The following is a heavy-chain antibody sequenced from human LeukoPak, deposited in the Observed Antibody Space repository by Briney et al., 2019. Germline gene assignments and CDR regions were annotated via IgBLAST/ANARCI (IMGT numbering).Heavy chain of an antibody. CDR3: ARGGIPAVLYYFDY. CDR2: IFGGGTI. Sequence: PGGSLRLSCAASGFTFSSYAMHWVRQAPGKGLEWVSVIFGGGTIYYADSVKGRFTISRDTSKNTLYLQMNSLSAEDTAVYYCARGGIPAVLYYFDYWGQGTLVTVSS. J-gene: IGHJ4*02. D-gene: IGHD3-10*01. V-gene: IGHV3-NL1*01. CDR1: GFTFSSYA.